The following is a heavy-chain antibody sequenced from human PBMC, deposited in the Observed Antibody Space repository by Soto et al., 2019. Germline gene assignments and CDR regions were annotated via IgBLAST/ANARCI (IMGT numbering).Heavy chain of an antibody. CDR3: ARDHPAPAPHVEMATIDDAFDI. CDR1: GFTFSSYS. D-gene: IGHD5-12*01. CDR2: ISSSSSTI. J-gene: IGHJ3*02. V-gene: IGHV3-48*02. Sequence: PGGSLRLSCAASGFTFSSYSMNWVRQAPGKGLEWVSYISSSSSTIYYADSVKGRFTISRDNAKNSLYLQMNSLRDEDTAVYYCARDHPAPAPHVEMATIDDAFDIWGQGTMVTVSS.